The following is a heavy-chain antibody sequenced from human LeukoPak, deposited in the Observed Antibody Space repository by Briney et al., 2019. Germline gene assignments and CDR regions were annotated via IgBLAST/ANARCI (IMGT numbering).Heavy chain of an antibody. CDR1: GGSISSYY. D-gene: IGHD3-16*02. J-gene: IGHJ5*02. CDR3: ARDHLWELSFHNWFDP. CDR2: IYYSGST. Sequence: SETLSLTCTVSGGSISSYYWSWIRQPPGKGLEWIGYIYYSGSTNYNPSLKSRVTISVDTSKNQFSLKLSSVTAADTAVYYCARDHLWELSFHNWFDPWGQGTLVTVSS. V-gene: IGHV4-59*01.